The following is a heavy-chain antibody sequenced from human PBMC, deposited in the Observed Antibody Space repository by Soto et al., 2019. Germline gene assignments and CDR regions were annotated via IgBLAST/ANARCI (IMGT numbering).Heavy chain of an antibody. V-gene: IGHV3-33*08. J-gene: IGHJ6*03. CDR2: IWYDGSNK. CDR1: GFTFSSYG. D-gene: IGHD3-10*01. CDR3: ARDKWGTMVRGIGLGYMDV. Sequence: GGSLRLSCAASGFTFSSYGMHWVRQAPGKGLEWVAVIWYDGSNKYYADSVKGRFTISRDNSKNTLYLQMNSLRAEDTAVYYCARDKWGTMVRGIGLGYMDVWGKGTTVTVSS.